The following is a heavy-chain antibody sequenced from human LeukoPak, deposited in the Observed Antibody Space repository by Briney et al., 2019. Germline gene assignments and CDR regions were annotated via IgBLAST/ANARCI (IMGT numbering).Heavy chain of an antibody. CDR1: GGSISSSSYY. Sequence: PSETLSLTCTASGGSISSSSYYWGWIRQPPGKGLEWIGSIYYSGSTYYNPSLKSRVTISVDTSKNQFSLKLSSVTAADTAVYYCARHGIVGARFDYWGQGTLVTVSS. V-gene: IGHV4-39*01. D-gene: IGHD1-26*01. J-gene: IGHJ4*02. CDR3: ARHGIVGARFDY. CDR2: IYYSGST.